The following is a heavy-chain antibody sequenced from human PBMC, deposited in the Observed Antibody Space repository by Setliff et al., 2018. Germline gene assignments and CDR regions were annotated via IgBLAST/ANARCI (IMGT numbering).Heavy chain of an antibody. V-gene: IGHV1-18*01. CDR3: ARDWRDYGAMGY. J-gene: IGHJ4*02. Sequence: ASVKVSCKASGGTFSSYAISWVRQAPGQGLEWMGWISAYNGNTNYAQKFQGWVTMTRDTSMSTVYMELSSLRFEDTAVYYCARDWRDYGAMGYWGQGTRVTVSS. D-gene: IGHD4-17*01. CDR2: ISAYNGNT. CDR1: GGTFSSYA.